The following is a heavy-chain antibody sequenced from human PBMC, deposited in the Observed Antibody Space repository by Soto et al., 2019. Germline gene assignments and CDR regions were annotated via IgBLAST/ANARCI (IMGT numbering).Heavy chain of an antibody. CDR3: GKEKAAPGGAFEI. CDR2: ISSGGGNT. Sequence: EVQLLESGGGLVQPGGSLRLSCAASGFTFSSYAMSWVRQAPGKGLEWVSAISSGGGNTYYADSVKGRFTISRDNSKNTLYLQMNSLRAEDTAVYYCGKEKAAPGGAFEIWGQGTMVTVSS. CDR1: GFTFSSYA. J-gene: IGHJ3*02. D-gene: IGHD6-13*01. V-gene: IGHV3-23*01.